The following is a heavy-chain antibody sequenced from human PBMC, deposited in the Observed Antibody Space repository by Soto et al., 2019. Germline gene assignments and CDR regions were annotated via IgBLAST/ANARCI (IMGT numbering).Heavy chain of an antibody. Sequence: SETLSLTCAVYGGSFSGYYWSWIRQPPGKGLEWIGEINHSGSTNYNPSLKSRVTISVDTSKNQFSLKLSSVTAADTAVYYCARGLTMVRGVIGDAFDIWGQGXMVTVSS. D-gene: IGHD3-10*01. CDR3: ARGLTMVRGVIGDAFDI. CDR1: GGSFSGYY. V-gene: IGHV4-34*01. CDR2: INHSGST. J-gene: IGHJ3*02.